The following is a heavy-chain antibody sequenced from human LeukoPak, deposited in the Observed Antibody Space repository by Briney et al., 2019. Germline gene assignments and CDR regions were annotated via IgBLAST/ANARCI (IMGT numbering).Heavy chain of an antibody. Sequence: PGGSLRLSCAASGFTFSNAWMSWVRQAPGKGLEWVGRIKSKTDGGTTDYAAPVKGRFTISRDDSKNTLYLQMNSLKTEDTAVYYCTTGPIGYSGYAVDYWGQGTLVTVSS. V-gene: IGHV3-15*01. CDR3: TTGPIGYSGYAVDY. D-gene: IGHD5-12*01. CDR1: GFTFSNAW. J-gene: IGHJ4*02. CDR2: IKSKTDGGTT.